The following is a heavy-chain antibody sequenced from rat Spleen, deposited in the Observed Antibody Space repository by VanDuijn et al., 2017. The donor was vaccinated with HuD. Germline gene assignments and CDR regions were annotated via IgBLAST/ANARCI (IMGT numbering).Heavy chain of an antibody. V-gene: IGHV5-19*01. CDR1: GFTLSNYG. J-gene: IGHJ3*01. Sequence: EVQLVESGGGLVQPGRSLKLSCAASGFTLSNYGMHWIRQAPTKGLEWVASISPTGGSTSYRDSVKGRFTISRDNAKSTLCLHMDSLRSEDTATYYCATAGARISRFAYWGQGTLVTVSS. D-gene: IGHD2-7*01. CDR3: ATAGARISRFAY. CDR2: ISPTGGST.